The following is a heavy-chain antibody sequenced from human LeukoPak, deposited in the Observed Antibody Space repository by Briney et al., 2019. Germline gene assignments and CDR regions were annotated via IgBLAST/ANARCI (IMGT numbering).Heavy chain of an antibody. Sequence: SVKVSCKASGGTFSSYAISWVRQAPGQGLEWMGGIIPIFGTANYAQKFQGRVTITADESTSTAYMELSSLGSEDTAVYYCARDRQPGYCSGGSCRFAEYFQHWGQGTLVTVSS. CDR1: GGTFSSYA. J-gene: IGHJ1*01. D-gene: IGHD2-15*01. CDR2: IIPIFGTA. CDR3: ARDRQPGYCSGGSCRFAEYFQH. V-gene: IGHV1-69*13.